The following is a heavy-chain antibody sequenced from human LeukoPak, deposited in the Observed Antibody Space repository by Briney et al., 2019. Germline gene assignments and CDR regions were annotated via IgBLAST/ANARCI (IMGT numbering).Heavy chain of an antibody. J-gene: IGHJ3*02. D-gene: IGHD2-21*02. CDR1: GGSITNYY. Sequence: SETLSLTCTISGGSITNYYWTWIRQPPGNGLEWIGYIYNTGNTKYNPSLKSRVTISVDTSKNQFSLSLSSVTAADTAMYYCAVTLVVVTAIGPLNAFDIWGQGTMVTVSS. CDR3: AVTLVVVTAIGPLNAFDI. V-gene: IGHV4-59*01. CDR2: IYNTGNT.